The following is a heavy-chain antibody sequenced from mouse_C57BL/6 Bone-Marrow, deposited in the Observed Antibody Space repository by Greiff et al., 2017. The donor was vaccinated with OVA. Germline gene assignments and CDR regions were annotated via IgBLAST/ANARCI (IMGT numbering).Heavy chain of an antibody. CDR1: GYAFSSSW. D-gene: IGHD3-2*02. V-gene: IGHV1-82*01. Sequence: QVQLQQSGPELVKPGASVKISCKASGYAFSSSWMNWVKQRPGKGLEWIGRIYPGDGDTNYNGKFKGKATLTADKSSSTAYMQLSSLTSEDSAVYCCARKGAAQPWFAYWGQGTLVTVSA. CDR3: ARKGAAQPWFAY. J-gene: IGHJ3*01. CDR2: IYPGDGDT.